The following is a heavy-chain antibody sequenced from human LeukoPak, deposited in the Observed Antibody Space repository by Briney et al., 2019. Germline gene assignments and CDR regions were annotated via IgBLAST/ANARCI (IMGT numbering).Heavy chain of an antibody. CDR3: AREGFSPNWFDP. CDR2: ISRRSDFI. Sequence: PGGSLRLSCAASGFTFSGDSMNWVRQAPGKGLEWVSSISRRSDFIFYADSVKGRFTVSRDNAKSSLYLQMNSLRAEDTAVYYCAREGFSPNWFDPWGQGTLVTVSS. V-gene: IGHV3-21*01. J-gene: IGHJ5*02. D-gene: IGHD3-3*01. CDR1: GFTFSGDS.